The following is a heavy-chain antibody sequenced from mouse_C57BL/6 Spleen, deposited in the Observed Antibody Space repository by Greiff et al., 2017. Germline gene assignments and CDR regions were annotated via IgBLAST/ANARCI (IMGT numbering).Heavy chain of an antibody. Sequence: EVKLTESGGGLVKPGGSLKLSCAASGFTFSSYAMSWVRQTPEKRLEWVATISDGGSYTYYPDNVKGRFTISRDNAKNNLYLQMSHLKSEDTAMYYCARRDFPMDYWGQGTSVTVSS. CDR3: ARRDFPMDY. CDR2: ISDGGSYT. V-gene: IGHV5-4*03. CDR1: GFTFSSYA. J-gene: IGHJ4*01. D-gene: IGHD3-3*01.